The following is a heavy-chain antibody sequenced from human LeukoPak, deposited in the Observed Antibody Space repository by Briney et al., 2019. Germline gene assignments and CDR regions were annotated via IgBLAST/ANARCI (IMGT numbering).Heavy chain of an antibody. J-gene: IGHJ4*02. Sequence: ASAKVSCKVSGYTLTELSMHWVRQAPGKGLEWMGGFDPEDGETIYAQKFQGRVTMTEDTSTDTAYMELSSLRSEDTAVYYCATDGNGWNYFDYWGQGTLVTVSS. CDR1: GYTLTELS. CDR3: ATDGNGWNYFDY. D-gene: IGHD1-1*01. CDR2: FDPEDGET. V-gene: IGHV1-24*01.